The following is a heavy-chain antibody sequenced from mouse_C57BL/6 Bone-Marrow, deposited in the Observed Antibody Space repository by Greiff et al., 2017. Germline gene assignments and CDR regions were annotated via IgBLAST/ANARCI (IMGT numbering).Heavy chain of an antibody. Sequence: QVQLQQSGPELVKPGASVKISCKASGYAFSSSWMNWVKQRPGKGLEWIGRIYPGDGDTNYNGKFKGKATLTADKSSSTAYMQLSSLTSEDSAVYFCFYYHGSSFDYWGQGTTLTVSS. CDR1: GYAFSSSW. CDR3: FYYHGSSFDY. V-gene: IGHV1-82*01. J-gene: IGHJ2*01. CDR2: IYPGDGDT. D-gene: IGHD1-1*01.